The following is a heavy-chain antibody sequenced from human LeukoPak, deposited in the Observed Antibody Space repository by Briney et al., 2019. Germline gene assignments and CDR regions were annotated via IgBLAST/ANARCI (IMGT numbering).Heavy chain of an antibody. CDR1: GFTFSNYA. D-gene: IGHD6-13*01. CDR3: ARGLYRSTA. J-gene: IGHJ4*02. CDR2: ISGSGGST. Sequence: GGSLRLSCAASGFTFSNYAMSWVRKGPGLGLECVSAISGSGGSTYYADSVKGRFTISRDNSKTTLYLQMNRLSFEDAAVNHYARGLYRSTAWGQGTLGTVSS. V-gene: IGHV3-23*01.